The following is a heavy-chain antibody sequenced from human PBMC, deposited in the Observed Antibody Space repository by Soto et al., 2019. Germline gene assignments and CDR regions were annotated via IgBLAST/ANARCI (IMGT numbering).Heavy chain of an antibody. J-gene: IGHJ3*02. V-gene: IGHV1-2*04. Sequence: ASVKVSCKASGYTFTGYYMHWVRQAPGQGLEWMGWINPNSGGTNYAQKFQGWVTMTRDTSISTAYMELSRLRSDDTAVYYCARGVKTVTTYAFDIWGQGTMVTVSS. D-gene: IGHD4-17*01. CDR1: GYTFTGYY. CDR3: ARGVKTVTTYAFDI. CDR2: INPNSGGT.